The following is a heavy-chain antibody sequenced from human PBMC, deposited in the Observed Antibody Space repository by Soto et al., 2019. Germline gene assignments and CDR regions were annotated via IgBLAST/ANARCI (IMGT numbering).Heavy chain of an antibody. V-gene: IGHV3-48*02. CDR2: ISSNSANI. D-gene: IGHD1-26*01. CDR1: GFSFSMYS. CDR3: AREDILGTRSFDY. J-gene: IGHJ4*02. Sequence: EVHLVESGGGVVQPGGSLRLSCAASGFSFSMYSMNWVRQAPGKGLEWVSYISSNSANIYDTDSGRGRFTISRDNAKNSLYLQMNSLRDEDTAVYYCAREDILGTRSFDYWGQGTLVTVSS.